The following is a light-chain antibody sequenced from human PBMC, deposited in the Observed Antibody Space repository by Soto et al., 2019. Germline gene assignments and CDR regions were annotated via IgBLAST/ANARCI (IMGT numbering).Light chain of an antibody. CDR1: QNIRNT. J-gene: IGKJ5*01. CDR2: ATS. V-gene: IGKV3-15*01. CDR3: HQYKSYLIT. Sequence: TQSPATLSVSPGARATLSCRASQNIRNTLAWYQQRPGQAPRLLIYATSTRATGVPARVSGRGFGSDFTLTIHKMPSEDVATDYCHQYKSYLITLGQGKRLEL.